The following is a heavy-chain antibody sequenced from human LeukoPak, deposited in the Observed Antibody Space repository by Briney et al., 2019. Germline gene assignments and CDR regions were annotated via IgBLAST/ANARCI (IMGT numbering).Heavy chain of an antibody. J-gene: IGHJ5*02. CDR3: ARGYCSGGTCYLVENWFDP. D-gene: IGHD2-15*01. Sequence: ASVKVSCKASGYTFPGYYMYGVRQAPGQGLEWMGRINPNSGGTDYAQNFQGRVIMNRDTSINTAYMELSRLRSDDTAVYYCARGYCSGGTCYLVENWFDPWGQGTLVTVSS. V-gene: IGHV1-2*06. CDR2: INPNSGGT. CDR1: GYTFPGYY.